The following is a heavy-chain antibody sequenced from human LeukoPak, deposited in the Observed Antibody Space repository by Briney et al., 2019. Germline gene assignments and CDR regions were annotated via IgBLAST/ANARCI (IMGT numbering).Heavy chain of an antibody. V-gene: IGHV4-4*07. D-gene: IGHD3-22*01. J-gene: IGHJ4*02. Sequence: SETLSLTRTVSGGSISGYYWSWIRQPAGKGLEWIGRIYASGSANYNPSLKSRVTMSVDTSKKQFSLKLSSVTAADTAVYYCARVCYYDSSYNYFDYWGQGTLVTVSS. CDR3: ARVCYYDSSYNYFDY. CDR2: IYASGSA. CDR1: GGSISGYY.